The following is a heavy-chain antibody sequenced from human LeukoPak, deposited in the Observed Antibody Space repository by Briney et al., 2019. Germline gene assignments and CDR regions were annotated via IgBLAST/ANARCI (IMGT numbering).Heavy chain of an antibody. CDR2: MNPNSGNT. J-gene: IGHJ4*02. Sequence: ASVKVSCKASGYTFTSYDINWVRQATGQGLEWMGWMNPNSGNTGYAQKFQGRVSMARSTSISTAYMELSSLRSEDTAVYYCARAYCSGGICYVFVDYWGQGTLVTVSS. CDR1: GYTFTSYD. V-gene: IGHV1-8*01. D-gene: IGHD2-15*01. CDR3: ARAYCSGGICYVFVDY.